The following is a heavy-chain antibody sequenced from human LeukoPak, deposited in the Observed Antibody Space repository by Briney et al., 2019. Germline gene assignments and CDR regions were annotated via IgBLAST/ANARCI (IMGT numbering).Heavy chain of an antibody. CDR2: IYYSGST. Sequence: SETLSLTCTVSVGSISSSSYYWGWIRQPPGKGLEWIGSIYYSGSTYYNPSLKSRVTISVDTSKNQFSLKLSSVTAADTAVYYCASWGWGDIVVVPAATDAFDIWGQGTMVTVSS. D-gene: IGHD2-2*01. J-gene: IGHJ3*02. CDR3: ASWGWGDIVVVPAATDAFDI. V-gene: IGHV4-39*01. CDR1: VGSISSSSYY.